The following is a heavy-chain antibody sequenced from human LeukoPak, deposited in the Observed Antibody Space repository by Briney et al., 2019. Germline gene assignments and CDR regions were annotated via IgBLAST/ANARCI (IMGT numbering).Heavy chain of an antibody. Sequence: SETLSLTCTVSGGSISSYYWSWIRQPAGKGLEWTGRIYTSGSTNYNPSLKSRVTMSVDTSKNQFSLKLSFVTAADTAVYYCARDQAIRSGYYSYYYYYGMDVWGQGTTVTVSS. D-gene: IGHD3-9*01. CDR1: GGSISSYY. V-gene: IGHV4-4*07. J-gene: IGHJ6*02. CDR3: ARDQAIRSGYYSYYYYYGMDV. CDR2: IYTSGST.